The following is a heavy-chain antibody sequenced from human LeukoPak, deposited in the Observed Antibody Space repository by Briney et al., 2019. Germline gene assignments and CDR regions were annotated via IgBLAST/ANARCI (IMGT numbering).Heavy chain of an antibody. Sequence: GGSLRLSCAASGLTFSSYGIHWVRQAPGKGLEWVAVIWYDGSNKYYADSVKGRFTISRDNSKNTLYLQMNSLRAEDTAVYYCARDGLGGYFDSSYFDYWGQGTLVTVSS. CDR2: IWYDGSNK. J-gene: IGHJ4*02. CDR1: GLTFSSYG. D-gene: IGHD3-9*01. CDR3: ARDGLGGYFDSSYFDY. V-gene: IGHV3-33*08.